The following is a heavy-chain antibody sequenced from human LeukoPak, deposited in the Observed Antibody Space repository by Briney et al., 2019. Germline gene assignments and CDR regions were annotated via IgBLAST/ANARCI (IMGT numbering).Heavy chain of an antibody. CDR3: ARALHYDFWSSRAFGY. CDR1: GFTFSDYY. D-gene: IGHD3-3*01. J-gene: IGHJ4*02. Sequence: GGSLRLSCAASGFTFSDYYMSWIRQAPGKGLEWVSYISGSGGTIYYADSVKGRFTISRDNAKNSLYPQMNSLRVEDTAVYYCARALHYDFWSSRAFGYWGQGTLVTVSS. CDR2: ISGSGGTI. V-gene: IGHV3-11*04.